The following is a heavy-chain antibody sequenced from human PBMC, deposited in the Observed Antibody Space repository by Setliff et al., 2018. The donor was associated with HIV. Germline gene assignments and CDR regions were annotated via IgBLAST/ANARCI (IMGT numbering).Heavy chain of an antibody. D-gene: IGHD6-13*01. CDR3: ARRYSSSWFYYYYGMDV. CDR2: IYHSGGT. CDR1: GYSISSGYY. J-gene: IGHJ6*02. V-gene: IGHV4-38-2*01. Sequence: SETLSLTCAVSGYSISSGYYWGWIRQPPGKGLEWIGSIYHSGGTYYNPSLKSRVTISVDTSKNQFSLKLSSVTAADTAVYYCARRYSSSWFYYYYGMDVWGQGTTVTVS.